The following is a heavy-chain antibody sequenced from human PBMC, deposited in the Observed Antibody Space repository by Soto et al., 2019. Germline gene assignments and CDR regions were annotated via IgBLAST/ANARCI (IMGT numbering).Heavy chain of an antibody. CDR2: ISKDGMNK. CDR3: ARDMYSSDYFVKWFEP. CDR1: EFSFSSYA. V-gene: IGHV3-30*04. D-gene: IGHD6-19*01. J-gene: IGHJ5*02. Sequence: QVRLVESGGGVVQPGRSLRLSCTASEFSFSSYAMYWFRQPPGKGLEWVAVISKDGMNKNYADSVKGRVTVSRDNANYSLDLQLNSLRGEDTAMYYCARDMYSSDYFVKWFEPWGQGTLVTVSS.